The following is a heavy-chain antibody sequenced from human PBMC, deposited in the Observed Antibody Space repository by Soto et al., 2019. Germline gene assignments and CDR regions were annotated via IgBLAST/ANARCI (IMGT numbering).Heavy chain of an antibody. CDR1: GFTVSTYT. D-gene: IGHD3-10*01. CDR3: ESDILSGGAYPDS. V-gene: IGHV3-21*01. CDR2: ISSGSSYI. Sequence: XGSLSLSFAASGFTVSTYTMNWVRQAPGKGLEWISSISSGSSYIYYAGSVKGRFTISRDNAKNSLFLQMNSLRADDTAVYYCESDILSGGAYPDSWGQGTKVTVSS. J-gene: IGHJ5*01.